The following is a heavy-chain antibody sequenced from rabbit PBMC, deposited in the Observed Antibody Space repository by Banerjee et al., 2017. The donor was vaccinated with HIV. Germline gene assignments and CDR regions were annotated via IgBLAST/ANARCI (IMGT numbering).Heavy chain of an antibody. D-gene: IGHD6-1*01. Sequence: QEQLEESGGGLVKPEGSLTLTCKASGFDLSSYYDMCWVRQAPGKGLEWIACIYAGNSEYTYYTSWAKGRFTISKTSSTTVTLQMTSLTAADTATYFCARSYYTYGYTGYAYATEFNLWGPGTLVTVS. CDR1: GFDLSSYYD. J-gene: IGHJ4*01. V-gene: IGHV1S45*01. CDR2: IYAGNSEYT. CDR3: ARSYYTYGYTGYAYATEFNL.